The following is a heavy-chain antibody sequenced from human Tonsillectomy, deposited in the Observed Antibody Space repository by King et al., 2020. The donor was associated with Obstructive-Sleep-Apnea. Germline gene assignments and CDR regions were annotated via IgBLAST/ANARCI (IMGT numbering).Heavy chain of an antibody. CDR1: GFTFSSYA. CDR3: AKVPGYDILTGYYTLWYFDY. CDR2: ISGSGGST. D-gene: IGHD3-9*01. Sequence: VQLVESGGGLVQPGGSLRLSCAASGFTFSSYAMSWVRQAPGKGLEWVSAISGSGGSTYYADSVKGRFTISRDNSKNTLYLQMNSLRAEDTAVYYCAKVPGYDILTGYYTLWYFDYWGQGTLVTVSS. V-gene: IGHV3-23*04. J-gene: IGHJ4*02.